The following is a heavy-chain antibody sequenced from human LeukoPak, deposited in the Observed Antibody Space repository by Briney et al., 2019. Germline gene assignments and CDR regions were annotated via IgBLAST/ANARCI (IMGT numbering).Heavy chain of an antibody. CDR3: AKGLGYCSGGSCYPDY. J-gene: IGHJ4*02. CDR1: GFTFDDYA. V-gene: IGHV3-9*01. Sequence: GRSLRLSCAASGFTFDDYAMHWVRQAPGKGLEWVSGIGWNSGSIGYADSVKGRFTISRDNAKNSLYLQMNSLRAEDTALYYCAKGLGYCSGGSCYPDYWGQGTLVTVSS. D-gene: IGHD2-15*01. CDR2: IGWNSGSI.